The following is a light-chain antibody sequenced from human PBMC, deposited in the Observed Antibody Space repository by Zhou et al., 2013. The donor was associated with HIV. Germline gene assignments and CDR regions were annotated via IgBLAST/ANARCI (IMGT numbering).Light chain of an antibody. J-gene: IGKJ3*01. Sequence: EIVMTQSPATLSVSPGERGTLSCRASQSVNSNLAWYQQKPGQAPRLLIYGASTRATGIPARFSGSGSGTDFTLTISRLEPEDFAVYYCQQYGSSPLFTFGPGTKVDIK. CDR1: QSVNSN. CDR2: GAS. V-gene: IGKV3-15*01. CDR3: QQYGSSPLFT.